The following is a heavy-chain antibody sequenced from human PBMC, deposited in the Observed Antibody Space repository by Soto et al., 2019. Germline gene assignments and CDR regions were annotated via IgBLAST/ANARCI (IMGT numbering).Heavy chain of an antibody. CDR1: GFTFSTYS. Sequence: PGGSLRLSCAASGFTFSTYSMNWVRQAPGKGLEWVSSISSSSTIYYADSVKGRFTISRDNVQNSLYLQMNSLRAEDTAVYYCAKDRYGDYGGIDYWGQGTMVTVSS. V-gene: IGHV3-48*01. CDR2: ISSSSTI. J-gene: IGHJ4*02. D-gene: IGHD4-17*01. CDR3: AKDRYGDYGGIDY.